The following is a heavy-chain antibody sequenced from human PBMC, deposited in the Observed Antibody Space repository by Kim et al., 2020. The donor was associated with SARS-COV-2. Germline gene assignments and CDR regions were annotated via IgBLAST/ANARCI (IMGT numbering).Heavy chain of an antibody. Sequence: GGSLRLSCAASGFTFSSYGMHWVRQAPGKGLEWVAVIWYDGSNKYYTDSVKGRFTISRDNSKNTLYLQMNSLRAEDTAVYYCARGHCSGGWGGMDVWGQGTAVTVSS. V-gene: IGHV3-33*01. CDR2: IWYDGSNK. D-gene: IGHD2-15*01. CDR1: GFTFSSYG. J-gene: IGHJ6*02. CDR3: ARGHCSGGWGGMDV.